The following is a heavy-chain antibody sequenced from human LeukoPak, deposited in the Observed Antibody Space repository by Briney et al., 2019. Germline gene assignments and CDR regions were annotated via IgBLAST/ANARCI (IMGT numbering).Heavy chain of an antibody. CDR2: INHSGST. Sequence: SETLSLTCAVYGGSFSGYYWIWIRQPPGKGLEWIGEINHSGSTIYNPSLQSRVTISVDTSKIQFSLKLSSVTAADTAVYYCTRRCKDAYTLYCFDYWGQGTLVTVSS. CDR1: GGSFSGYY. D-gene: IGHD5-24*01. CDR3: TRRCKDAYTLYCFDY. V-gene: IGHV4-34*03. J-gene: IGHJ4*02.